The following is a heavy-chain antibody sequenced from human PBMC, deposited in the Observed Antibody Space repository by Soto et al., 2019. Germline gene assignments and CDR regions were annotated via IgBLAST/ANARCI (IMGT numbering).Heavy chain of an antibody. CDR3: ARDAGVVPRRDFYYYYYYMDV. V-gene: IGHV3-20*01. D-gene: IGHD2-2*01. Sequence: GESLKISCAASGFTFDDYGMSWVRQAPGKGLEWVSGINWNGGSTGYADSVKGRFTISRDNAKNSLYLQMNSLRAEDTALYHCARDAGVVPRRDFYYYYYYMDVWGKGTTVTVSS. CDR2: INWNGGST. J-gene: IGHJ6*03. CDR1: GFTFDDYG.